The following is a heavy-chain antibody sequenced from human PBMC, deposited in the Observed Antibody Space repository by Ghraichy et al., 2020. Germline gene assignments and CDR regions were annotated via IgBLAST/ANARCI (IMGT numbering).Heavy chain of an antibody. CDR2: IKSKTDGGTT. Sequence: GGSLRLSCAASGFTFSNAWMSWVRQAPGKGLEWVGRIKSKTDGGTTDYAAPVKGRFTISRDDSKNTLYLQMNSLKTEDTAVYYCTTLYSGYDSNRGVPDEVDYWGQGTLVTVSS. J-gene: IGHJ4*02. CDR3: TTLYSGYDSNRGVPDEVDY. D-gene: IGHD5-12*01. CDR1: GFTFSNAW. V-gene: IGHV3-15*01.